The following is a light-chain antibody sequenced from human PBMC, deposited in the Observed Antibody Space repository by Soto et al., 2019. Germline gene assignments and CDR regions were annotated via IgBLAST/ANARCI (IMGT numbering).Light chain of an antibody. CDR3: QQRTNWPIT. J-gene: IGKJ5*01. V-gene: IGKV3-11*01. CDR2: DAS. Sequence: EIVLAQSPATLSLSPGERATLSCRASQSVGDYLAWYQQEPGQAPRLLIYDASYRANDIPPRFSGSGSGTDFTLTISSLEPEDFAVYYCQQRTNWPITFSQGTRLDIK. CDR1: QSVGDY.